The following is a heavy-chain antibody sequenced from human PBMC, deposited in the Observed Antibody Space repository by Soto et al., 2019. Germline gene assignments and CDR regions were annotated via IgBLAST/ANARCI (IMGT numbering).Heavy chain of an antibody. CDR2: ISEDGGTE. CDR1: GFPFTSYN. V-gene: IGHV3-30-3*01. D-gene: IGHD4-4*01. CDR3: ARRLAPTVSALGY. J-gene: IGHJ4*02. Sequence: QVHLVESGGGVVQAGTSLRLSCTASGFPFTSYNFHWGRQAPGKGLEWVAVISEDGGTEYFADAVRGRFLISKDTSKNTVYLQMNSLRPEDTGTYFCARRLAPTVSALGYWGQGTLVTVSS.